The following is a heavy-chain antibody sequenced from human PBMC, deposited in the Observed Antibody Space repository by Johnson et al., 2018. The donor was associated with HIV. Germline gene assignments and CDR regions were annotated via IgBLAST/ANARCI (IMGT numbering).Heavy chain of an antibody. CDR3: AKEGSVWGKLDAFDI. D-gene: IGHD3-16*01. J-gene: IGHJ3*02. CDR2: IWYDGSNK. Sequence: QVQLVESGGGVVQPGKSLRLSCAASGFTFSSYGMHWVRQAPGKGLEWVAVIWYDGSNKYYADSVKGRFTISRDNSKNTLYVQMNSMRAEDTAVYYCAKEGSVWGKLDAFDIWGQGTIVTVSS. CDR1: GFTFSSYG. V-gene: IGHV3-33*06.